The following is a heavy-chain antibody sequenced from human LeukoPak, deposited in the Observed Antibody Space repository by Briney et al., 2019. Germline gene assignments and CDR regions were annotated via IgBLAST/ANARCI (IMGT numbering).Heavy chain of an antibody. V-gene: IGHV1-69*04. CDR1: GGTFSSYA. CDR2: IIPILGIA. CDR3: ARGDYYDSSGYLYYYYYGMDV. Sequence: GASVKVSCKASGGTFSSYAISWVRQAPGQGLEWMGRIIPILGIANYAQKFLGRVTITADKSTSTAYMELSSLRSEDTAVYYCARGDYYDSSGYLYYYYYGMDVWGQGTTVTVSS. D-gene: IGHD3-22*01. J-gene: IGHJ6*02.